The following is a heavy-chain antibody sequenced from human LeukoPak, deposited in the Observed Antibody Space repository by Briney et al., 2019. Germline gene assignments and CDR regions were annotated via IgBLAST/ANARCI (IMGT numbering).Heavy chain of an antibody. CDR2: INPNSGGT. CDR1: GYTFTGYY. V-gene: IGHV1-2*07. CDR3: ARTVTTPYYFDD. J-gene: IGHJ4*02. Sequence: SVKLSCKPSGYTFTGYYIHWVRQAPGQGLGWMGWINPNSGGTNYAHTFQGRVTMNRDTSISTAYMELSTLRSDDTGVYYCARTVTTPYYFDDWGKGTLVTVSS. D-gene: IGHD4-17*01.